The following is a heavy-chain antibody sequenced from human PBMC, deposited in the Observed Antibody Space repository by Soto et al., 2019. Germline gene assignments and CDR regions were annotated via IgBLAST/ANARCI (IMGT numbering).Heavy chain of an antibody. J-gene: IGHJ5*02. Sequence: SVKVSCKASGGTFSSYAISWVRQAPGQGLEWMGGIIPIFGTANYAQKFQGRVTITADESTSTAYMELSSLRSEDTAVYYCARVRSRLLLTTHLGWFDPWGQGTLVTVSS. CDR2: IIPIFGTA. D-gene: IGHD4-17*01. CDR3: ARVRSRLLLTTHLGWFDP. V-gene: IGHV1-69*13. CDR1: GGTFSSYA.